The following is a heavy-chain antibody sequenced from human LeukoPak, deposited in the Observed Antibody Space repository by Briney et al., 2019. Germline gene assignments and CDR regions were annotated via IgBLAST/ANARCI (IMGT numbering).Heavy chain of an antibody. CDR3: ARQPARRALRYFDWLPDAFDI. J-gene: IGHJ3*02. D-gene: IGHD3-9*01. CDR2: IYYSGST. CDR1: GGSISSSSYY. Sequence: PSETLSLTCTVSGGSISSSSYYWGWIRQPPGKGLEWIGSIYYSGSTYYNPSLKSRVTISVDTSKNQFSLKLSSVTAADTAVYYCARQPARRALRYFDWLPDAFDIWGQGTMVTVSS. V-gene: IGHV4-39*01.